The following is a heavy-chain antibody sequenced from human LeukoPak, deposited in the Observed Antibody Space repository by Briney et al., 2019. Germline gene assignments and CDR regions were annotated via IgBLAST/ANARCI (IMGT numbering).Heavy chain of an antibody. Sequence: AGGSLRLSCAVSGFTFSPYAMHWVRQAPGKGLEWVALISNDGSNKYYADSVKGRFTIPRDNSKNTLDLQMNSLRAEDTAVYYCAKDGYCSSTSCYPNHFDSWGQGTLVTVSS. J-gene: IGHJ4*02. CDR3: AKDGYCSSTSCYPNHFDS. V-gene: IGHV3-30*18. D-gene: IGHD2-2*03. CDR2: ISNDGSNK. CDR1: GFTFSPYA.